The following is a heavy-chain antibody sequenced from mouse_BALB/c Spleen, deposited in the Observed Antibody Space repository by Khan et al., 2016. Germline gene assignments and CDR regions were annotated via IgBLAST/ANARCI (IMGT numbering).Heavy chain of an antibody. Sequence: EVQLRESGPGLVKPSQSLSLTCTVTGYSITSDYAWNWIRQFPGNKLEWMGYISYSGNTSYNPSLKSRFSITRDTSKNQFFLQLNSVTTEDTATYYCARLMITGWFAYWGQGTLVTVSA. J-gene: IGHJ3*01. CDR1: GYSITSDYA. D-gene: IGHD2-4*01. CDR2: ISYSGNT. CDR3: ARLMITGWFAY. V-gene: IGHV3-2*02.